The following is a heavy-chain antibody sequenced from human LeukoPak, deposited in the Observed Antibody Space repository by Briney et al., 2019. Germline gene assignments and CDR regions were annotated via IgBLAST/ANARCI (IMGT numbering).Heavy chain of an antibody. V-gene: IGHV1-18*01. D-gene: IGHD3-3*01. CDR2: ISAYNGNT. CDR1: GYTFTKYG. J-gene: IGHJ4*02. CDR3: ARERYYDFWSGYYLAFDY. Sequence: ASVKVSCKASGYTFTKYGISWVRQAPGQGLEWMGWISAYNGNTNYAQRLQGRVTMTTDTSTSTAYMELRSLRSDDTAVYYCARERYYDFWSGYYLAFDYWGQGTLVTVSS.